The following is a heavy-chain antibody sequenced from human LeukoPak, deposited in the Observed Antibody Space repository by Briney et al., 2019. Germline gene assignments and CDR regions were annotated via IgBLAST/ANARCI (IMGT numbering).Heavy chain of an antibody. D-gene: IGHD3-3*01. CDR1: GFAFSDYW. CDR3: TTDPTAPYYDFWSGVN. CDR2: INEDGGAK. Sequence: GGSLRLSCAASGFAFSDYWMTWVRQAPGKGLEWVADINEDGGAKHYVDSVKGRFTISRDNAKNSLYLQMNSLRAEDTAVYYCTTDPTAPYYDFWSGVNWGQGTLVTVSS. J-gene: IGHJ4*02. V-gene: IGHV3-7*01.